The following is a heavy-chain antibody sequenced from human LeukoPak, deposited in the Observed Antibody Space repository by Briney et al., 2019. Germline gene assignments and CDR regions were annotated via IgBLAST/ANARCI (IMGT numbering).Heavy chain of an antibody. CDR3: AREVGVTTGLGYYYYGMDV. Sequence: PGGSLRLSCAASGFTFSSYAMHWVRQTPGKGLEWVAVISYDGSNKYYADSVKGRFTISRDNSKNTLYLQMNSLRAEDTAVYYCAREVGVTTGLGYYYYGMDVWGQGTTVTVSS. V-gene: IGHV3-30-3*01. CDR2: ISYDGSNK. CDR1: GFTFSSYA. D-gene: IGHD4-17*01. J-gene: IGHJ6*02.